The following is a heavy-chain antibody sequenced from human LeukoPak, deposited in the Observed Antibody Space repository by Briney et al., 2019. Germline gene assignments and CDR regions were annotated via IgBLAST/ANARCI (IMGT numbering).Heavy chain of an antibody. D-gene: IGHD3-22*01. CDR1: GFTFGNYA. V-gene: IGHV3-64*02. CDR2: ITTNGGST. CDR3: ARGGYYDSSGSFAH. Sequence: GGSLRLSCAASGFTFGNYAMYWVRQAPGKGLEYVSAITTNGGSTDYADSVKGRFTISRDNSKNRLFLQMGSLRAEDMAVYYCARGGYYDSSGSFAHWGQGTLVTVSS. J-gene: IGHJ4*02.